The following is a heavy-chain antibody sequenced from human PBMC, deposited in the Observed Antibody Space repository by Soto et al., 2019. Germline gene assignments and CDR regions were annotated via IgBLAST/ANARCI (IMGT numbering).Heavy chain of an antibody. D-gene: IGHD5-12*01. CDR1: GYTFTSYD. Sequence: ASVKVSFKASGYTFTSYDINWVRQATGQGLEWMGWMNPNSGNTGYAQKFQGRVTMTRNTSISTAYMELSSLRSEDTAVYYCARGYSGYDYSIGYYYGMDVWGQGTTVTVSS. J-gene: IGHJ6*02. CDR2: MNPNSGNT. V-gene: IGHV1-8*01. CDR3: ARGYSGYDYSIGYYYGMDV.